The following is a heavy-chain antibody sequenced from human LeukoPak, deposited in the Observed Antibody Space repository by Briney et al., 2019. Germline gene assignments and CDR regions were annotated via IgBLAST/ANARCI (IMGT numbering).Heavy chain of an antibody. Sequence: SETLSLTCAVSGGSISSGGYSWSWIRQPPGKGLEWIGYIHYSGSTNYNPSLKSRVTISVDTSKNQFSLKLSSVTAADTAVYYCARSGEIVSDAFDIWGQGTMVTVSS. D-gene: IGHD3-22*01. V-gene: IGHV4-61*08. CDR3: ARSGEIVSDAFDI. CDR1: GGSISSGGYS. J-gene: IGHJ3*02. CDR2: IHYSGST.